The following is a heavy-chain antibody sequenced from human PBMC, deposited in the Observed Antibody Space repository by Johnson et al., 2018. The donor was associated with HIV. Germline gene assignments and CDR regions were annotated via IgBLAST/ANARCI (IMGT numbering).Heavy chain of an antibody. Sequence: EVQLVESGGGLVQPGRSLRLSCAASGFTFDDYGMSWVRQAPGKGLEWVSGINWNGGSTGYADSVKGRFTISRDNAKNSLYLQMNSLRAEDTALYYCARDFVLEWELDGAFDIWGQGKMVTVSS. CDR3: ARDFVLEWELDGAFDI. D-gene: IGHD1-26*01. CDR2: INWNGGST. J-gene: IGHJ3*02. CDR1: GFTFDDYG. V-gene: IGHV3-20*04.